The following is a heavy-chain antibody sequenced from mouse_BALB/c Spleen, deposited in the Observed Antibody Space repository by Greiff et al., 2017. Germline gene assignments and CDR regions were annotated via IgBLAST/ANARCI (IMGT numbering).Heavy chain of an antibody. CDR3: ARGRSSSYYFDY. CDR1: GFTFSSYA. V-gene: IGHV5-6-5*01. CDR2: ISSGGST. D-gene: IGHD1-1*01. Sequence: EVQVVESGGGLVKPGGSLKLSCAASGFTFSSYAMSWVRQTPEKRLEWVASISSGGSTYYPDSVKGRFTISRDNARNILYLQMSSLRSEDTAMYYCARGRSSSYYFDYWGQGTTLTVSS. J-gene: IGHJ2*01.